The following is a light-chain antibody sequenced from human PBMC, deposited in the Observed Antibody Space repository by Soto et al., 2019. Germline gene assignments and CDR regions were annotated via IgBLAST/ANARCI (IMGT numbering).Light chain of an antibody. CDR3: QQYNNRPPFT. Sequence: AIQLTQSPSSLSASVGDRVTITCRASQGIRSALGWYQQKPGKVPKLLIYAASTLQSGVPSRFSGSGSGTDFTLTISSLQSEDFAVYYCQQYNNRPPFTFGQGTRLEIK. J-gene: IGKJ5*01. V-gene: IGKV1D-13*01. CDR1: QGIRSA. CDR2: AAS.